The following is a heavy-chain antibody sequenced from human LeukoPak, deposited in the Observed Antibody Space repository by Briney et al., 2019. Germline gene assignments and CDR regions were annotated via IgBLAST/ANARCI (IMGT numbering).Heavy chain of an antibody. D-gene: IGHD1-1*01. CDR3: TAHNLY. V-gene: IGHV3-30*03. CDR1: GFTFSSYG. J-gene: IGHJ4*02. Sequence: GGSLRLSCAASGFTFSSYGMHWVRQAPGKGLEWVALISYDERHKFYADSVKGRFTISRDNSKNTLYLQMSSLRAEDTAVYFCTAHNLYWGQGTLVTVSS. CDR2: ISYDERHK.